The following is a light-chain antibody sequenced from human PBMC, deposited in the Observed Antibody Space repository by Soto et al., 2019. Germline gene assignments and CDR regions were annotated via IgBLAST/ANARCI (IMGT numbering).Light chain of an antibody. CDR3: QSYDRSNHGV. CDR1: SGSFASNY. CDR2: EDD. J-gene: IGLJ2*01. V-gene: IGLV6-57*02. Sequence: NFMLTQPHSVSESPGKTVTISCTGSSGSFASNYVPWYQQRPGSAPTTVIYEDDHRPPGVPDRFSGSIDSSSTSASLTISGLTTEDECQSYDRSNHGVFGGGTKLTVL.